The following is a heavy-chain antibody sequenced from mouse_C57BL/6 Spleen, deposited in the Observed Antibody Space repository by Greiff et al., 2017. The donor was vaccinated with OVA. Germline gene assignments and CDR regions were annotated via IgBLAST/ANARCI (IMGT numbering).Heavy chain of an antibody. J-gene: IGHJ4*01. Sequence: DVKLVESGGGLVQPKGSLKLSCAASGFTFNTYAMHWVRQAPGKGLEWVARIRSKSSNYATYYADSVKDRFTISRDDSQSMLYLQMNNLKTEDTAMYDCVRDIYGSSWEDYAMDYWGQGTSVTVSS. CDR3: VRDIYGSSWEDYAMDY. CDR2: IRSKSSNYAT. D-gene: IGHD1-1*01. CDR1: GFTFNTYA. V-gene: IGHV10-3*01.